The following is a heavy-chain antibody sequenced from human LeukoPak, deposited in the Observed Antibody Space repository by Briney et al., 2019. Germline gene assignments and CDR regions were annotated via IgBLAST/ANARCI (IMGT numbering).Heavy chain of an antibody. CDR3: ARGPRRDGYHEFVG. J-gene: IGHJ4*02. V-gene: IGHV1-18*01. CDR1: GYTFTSYG. D-gene: IGHD5-24*01. CDR2: ISAYNGNT. Sequence: ASVKVSRTASGYTFTSYGISWVRQAPGQGLEWMGWISAYNGNTNYAQELQGRVTMTTDTSTSTAYMELRSLRSDDTAVYYCARGPRRDGYHEFVGWGQGTLVTVSS.